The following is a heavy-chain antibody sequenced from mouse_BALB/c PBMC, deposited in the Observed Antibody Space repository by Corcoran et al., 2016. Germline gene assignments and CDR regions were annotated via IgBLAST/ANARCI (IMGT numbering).Heavy chain of an antibody. CDR3: ARERYGGVDY. J-gene: IGHJ2*01. Sequence: QIQLQEAGPELVKHGASVNISCKASGYTFTDYYINWVKLKPGQGLEWIGWIYPGSGNTKYNEKFKGKATLTVDTSSSTAYMQLSSLTSEDTAVYFCARERYGGVDYWGQGTTLTVSS. V-gene: IGHV1-84*02. D-gene: IGHD2-14*01. CDR2: IYPGSGNT. CDR1: GYTFTDYY.